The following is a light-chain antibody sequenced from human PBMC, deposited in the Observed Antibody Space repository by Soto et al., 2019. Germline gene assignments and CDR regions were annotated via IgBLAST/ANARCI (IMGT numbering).Light chain of an antibody. V-gene: IGKV3-20*01. J-gene: IGKJ1*01. CDR3: QENCTPPNT. CDR2: GAS. CDR1: QSVSSSY. Sequence: EIVLTQSPGTLSLSPGERATLSCRASQSVSSSYLAWYQQKPGQAPRLLIYGASSRATGIPDRFSGSGSGTDFTLTISRLEPEDFAVYYCQENCTPPNTIGQATKVDIK.